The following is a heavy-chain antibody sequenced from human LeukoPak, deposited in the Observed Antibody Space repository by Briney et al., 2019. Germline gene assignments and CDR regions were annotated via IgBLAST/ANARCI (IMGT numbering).Heavy chain of an antibody. Sequence: GGSLRLSCAASGFTFSSYWMSWVRQAPGKGLEWVANIKQDGSEKYYVDSVKGRFTISRDNSKNTLYLQMNSLRAEDTAVYYCARGIGSSWYYYYYMDVWGKGTTVTVSS. CDR2: IKQDGSEK. V-gene: IGHV3-7*03. CDR3: ARGIGSSWYYYYYMDV. CDR1: GFTFSSYW. J-gene: IGHJ6*03. D-gene: IGHD6-13*01.